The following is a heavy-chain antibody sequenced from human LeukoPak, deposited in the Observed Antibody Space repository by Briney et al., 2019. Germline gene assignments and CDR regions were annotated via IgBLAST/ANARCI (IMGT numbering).Heavy chain of an antibody. CDR1: GFTFSSYA. Sequence: PGVSLRLSCAASGFTFSSYAMHWVRQAPGKGLEGVAVISYDGSNKYYADSVKGRFTISRDNSKNTLYLQMNGLRAEDTAVYYCASGILPYTNFDYWGQGTLVTVSS. CDR3: ASGILPYTNFDY. CDR2: ISYDGSNK. V-gene: IGHV3-30-3*01. J-gene: IGHJ4*02. D-gene: IGHD2-15*01.